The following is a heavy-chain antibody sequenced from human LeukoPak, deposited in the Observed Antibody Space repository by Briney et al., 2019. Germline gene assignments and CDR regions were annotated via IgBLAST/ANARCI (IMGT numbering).Heavy chain of an antibody. Sequence: ASVKVSCKASGYTFTSYYMHWVRQAPGQGLEWMGIINPSGGSTSYAQKFQGGVTMTRDTSTGTVYMELSSLRSEDTAVYYCAREVRYCSSTSCYTEEYYFDYWGQGTLVTVSS. J-gene: IGHJ4*02. CDR1: GYTFTSYY. CDR2: INPSGGST. CDR3: AREVRYCSSTSCYTEEYYFDY. D-gene: IGHD2-2*02. V-gene: IGHV1-46*01.